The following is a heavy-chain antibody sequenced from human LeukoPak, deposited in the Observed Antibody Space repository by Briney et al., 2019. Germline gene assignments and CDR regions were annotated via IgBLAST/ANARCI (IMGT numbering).Heavy chain of an antibody. CDR1: GGTFSSYA. D-gene: IGHD1-26*01. J-gene: IGHJ4*02. V-gene: IGHV1-69*05. Sequence: SVKVSCKASGGTFSSYAISWVRRAPGQGLEWMGGIIPIFGTANYAQKFQGRVTITRDTSANTAFMELSSLRSEDTAVYYCARESGRYQDFFENWGQGTLVTVSS. CDR2: IIPIFGTA. CDR3: ARESGRYQDFFEN.